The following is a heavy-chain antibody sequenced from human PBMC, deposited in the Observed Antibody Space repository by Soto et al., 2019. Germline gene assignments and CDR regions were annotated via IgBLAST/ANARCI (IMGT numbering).Heavy chain of an antibody. J-gene: IGHJ2*01. CDR3: ARSLLDPAYYDSSGYSPTGYWYFDL. CDR2: IIPIFGTA. CDR1: GGTFSSYA. D-gene: IGHD3-22*01. V-gene: IGHV1-69*12. Sequence: QVQLVQSGAEVKKPGSSVKVSCKASGGTFSSYAISWVRQAPGQGLEWMGGIIPIFGTANYAQKFQGRVTITAYESASTAYMELSSMRSEDTAVYYCARSLLDPAYYDSSGYSPTGYWYFDLWGRGTLVTVSS.